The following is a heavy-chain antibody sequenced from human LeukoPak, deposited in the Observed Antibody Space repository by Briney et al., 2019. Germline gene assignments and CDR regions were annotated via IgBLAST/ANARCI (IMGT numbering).Heavy chain of an antibody. CDR3: ARGRYYLDY. Sequence: GGSLRLSCAASGFTFSTYWMHWVRQAPGKGLVWVSRINSDGGSTSYADSVKGRFTISRDNAKSTLYLQLNSLRAEDTAVYYCARGRYYLDYWGQGTLVTVSP. CDR1: GFTFSTYW. J-gene: IGHJ4*02. V-gene: IGHV3-74*01. D-gene: IGHD3-16*02. CDR2: INSDGGST.